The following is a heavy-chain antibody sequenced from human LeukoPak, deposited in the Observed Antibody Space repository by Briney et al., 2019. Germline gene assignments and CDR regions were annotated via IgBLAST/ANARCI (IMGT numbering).Heavy chain of an antibody. CDR3: ANLDAFHDYGDY. Sequence: PSETLSLTCTVSGGSISSSSYYWGWIRQPPGKGLEWIGSIYYSGSTYYNPSLESRVTISVDTSKNQFSLKLSSVTAADTAVYYCANLDAFHDYGDYWGQGTLVTVSS. CDR1: GGSISSSSYY. CDR2: IYYSGST. J-gene: IGHJ4*02. V-gene: IGHV4-39*01.